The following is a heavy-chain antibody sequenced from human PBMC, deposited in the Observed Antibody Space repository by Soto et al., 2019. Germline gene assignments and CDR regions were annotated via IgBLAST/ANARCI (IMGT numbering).Heavy chain of an antibody. CDR2: IDPSDSYT. Sequence: PGESLKISCKGSGYSFTSYWITWVRQMPGKGLEWMGRIDPSDSYTNYSPSFQGHVTISADRSISTAYLQWSGLKASDTAMYYCARAYYYGSGSYYWFDPWGQGTLVTVSS. CDR1: GYSFTSYW. V-gene: IGHV5-10-1*01. J-gene: IGHJ5*02. D-gene: IGHD3-10*01. CDR3: ARAYYYGSGSYYWFDP.